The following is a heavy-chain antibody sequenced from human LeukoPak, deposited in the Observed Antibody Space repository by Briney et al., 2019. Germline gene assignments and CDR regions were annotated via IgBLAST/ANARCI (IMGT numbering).Heavy chain of an antibody. CDR1: GYTFTGYY. V-gene: IGHV1-2*02. CDR3: ARGKGGSYRGGRYYFDS. Sequence: ASVKVSCKASGYTFTGYYMHWVRQAPGQGLEWMGWINPNSGGTNYAQKFQGRVTMTRDTFISTAYMELSRLRSDDTAVYYCARGKGGSYRGGRYYFDSWGQGILVTVSS. J-gene: IGHJ4*02. D-gene: IGHD1-26*01. CDR2: INPNSGGT.